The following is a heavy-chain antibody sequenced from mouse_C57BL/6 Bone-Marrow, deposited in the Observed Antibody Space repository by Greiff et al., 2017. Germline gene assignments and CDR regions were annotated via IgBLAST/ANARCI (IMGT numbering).Heavy chain of an antibody. D-gene: IGHD2-3*01. CDR3: ARSEVTTSWYFDV. Sequence: QVQLQQSGAELVKPGASVKISCKASGYAFSSYWMNWVKQRPGKGLEWIGQIYPGDGDTNYNGKFKGKATLTADKSSSTAYMQLSSLTSEDSAVYFCARSEVTTSWYFDVWGTGTTVTVAS. J-gene: IGHJ1*03. CDR2: IYPGDGDT. CDR1: GYAFSSYW. V-gene: IGHV1-80*01.